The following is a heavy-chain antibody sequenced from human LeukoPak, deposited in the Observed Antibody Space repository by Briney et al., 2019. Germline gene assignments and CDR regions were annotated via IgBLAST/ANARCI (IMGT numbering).Heavy chain of an antibody. CDR1: GFTFSNYN. D-gene: IGHD4-23*01. V-gene: IGHV3-48*02. Sequence: GGSLRLSCAASGFTFSNYNLTWVRQAPGKGLEWVSYISDGSSTIYYADSVRGRFTISRDNAKNSLYLQINSLRDEDTAGYYCARETVGLDYWGQGTLVTVSS. CDR3: ARETVGLDY. CDR2: ISDGSSTI. J-gene: IGHJ4*02.